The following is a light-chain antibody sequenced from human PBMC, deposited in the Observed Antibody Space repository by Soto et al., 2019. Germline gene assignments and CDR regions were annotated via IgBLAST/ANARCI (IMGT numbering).Light chain of an antibody. CDR3: QQYENLPT. J-gene: IGKJ5*01. Sequence: DIQMTQSPSSLSASVGDRVTITCQASQNTNNYLNWYQQKPGRAPKLLIYDASNLEAGVPSRFRGSGSGTDLTFTISRLQPEDIATYYCQQYENLPTFGQGTRLEIK. CDR2: DAS. V-gene: IGKV1-33*01. CDR1: QNTNNY.